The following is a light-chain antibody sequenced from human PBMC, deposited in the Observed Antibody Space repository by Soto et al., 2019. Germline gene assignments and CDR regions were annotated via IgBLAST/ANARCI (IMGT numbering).Light chain of an antibody. CDR2: PAS. J-gene: IGKJ4*02. Sequence: IQLTQSPSSLSASVGDRVTITCRASEGISGRLAWYQRKPGKVPTLLISPASSFQSGVPSRFSGSASGTDFSRTIPSLQPEDFATYYCLQLYRYALTFGGGTTVDIK. CDR3: LQLYRYALT. CDR1: EGISGR. V-gene: IGKV1-9*01.